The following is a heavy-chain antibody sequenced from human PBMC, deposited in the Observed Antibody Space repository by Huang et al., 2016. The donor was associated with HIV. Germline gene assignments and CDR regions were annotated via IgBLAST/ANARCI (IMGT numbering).Heavy chain of an antibody. J-gene: IGHJ3*01. CDR3: ARDYSDSSASLGADAFDV. CDR2: NIPIFGTA. Sequence: QVQLVQSGAEVKKPGSSVKVSCKASGGTFSSYTISWLRQAPGQGPGWMEGNIPIFGTAYYAQKFQGRVTITADESKSSAYMELSSLRSEDSALYYCARDYSDSSASLGADAFDVWGQGTLVTVSS. D-gene: IGHD3-22*01. V-gene: IGHV1-69*13. CDR1: GGTFSSYT.